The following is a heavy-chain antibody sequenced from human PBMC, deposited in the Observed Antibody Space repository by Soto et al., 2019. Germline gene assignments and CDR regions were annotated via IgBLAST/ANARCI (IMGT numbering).Heavy chain of an antibody. V-gene: IGHV4-34*01. CDR1: GGSFSGYY. J-gene: IGHJ4*02. Sequence: PSETLSLTCAVYGGSFSGYYWSWIRQPPGKGLEWIGEINHSGSTNYNPSLKSRVTISVDTSKNQFSLKLSSVTAADTAVYYCARGTVYSSSSNYWGQGTLVTVSS. CDR3: ARGTVYSSSSNY. D-gene: IGHD6-6*01. CDR2: INHSGST.